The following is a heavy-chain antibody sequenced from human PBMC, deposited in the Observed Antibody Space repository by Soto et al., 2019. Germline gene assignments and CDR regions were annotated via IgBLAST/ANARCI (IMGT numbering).Heavy chain of an antibody. D-gene: IGHD6-13*01. CDR2: ISYDGNNK. Sequence: QVQLVESGGGVVQPGRSLRLSCAASGFTFSSYGMYWVRQSPGKGLDWVAVISYDGNNKYYADSVKGRFTISRDNSKNTLYLQMNSLRAEDTAVYYCAKLYSTHSCGMDVWGQGTTVTVSS. J-gene: IGHJ6*02. CDR3: AKLYSTHSCGMDV. V-gene: IGHV3-30*18. CDR1: GFTFSSYG.